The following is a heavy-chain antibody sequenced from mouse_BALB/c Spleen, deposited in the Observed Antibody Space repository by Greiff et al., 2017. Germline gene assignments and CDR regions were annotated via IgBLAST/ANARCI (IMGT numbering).Heavy chain of an antibody. J-gene: IGHJ4*01. CDR3: ASYYYGSSYEGYAMDY. V-gene: IGHV2-6-7*01. CDR1: GFSLTGYG. D-gene: IGHD1-1*01. Sequence: VQRVESGPGLVAPSQSLSITCTVSGFSLTGYGVHWVRQPPGKGLEWLGMIWGDGSTDYNSALKSRLSISKDNSKSQVFLKMNSLQTDDTARYYCASYYYGSSYEGYAMDYWGQGTSVTVSS. CDR2: IWGDGST.